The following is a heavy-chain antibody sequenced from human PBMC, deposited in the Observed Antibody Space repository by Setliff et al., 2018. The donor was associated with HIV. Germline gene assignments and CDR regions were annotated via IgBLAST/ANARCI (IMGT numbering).Heavy chain of an antibody. Sequence: PSETLSLTCIVSSGSITSSNYYWGWIRQPPGKGLEWIGSIFYSGSPYYTPSLKSRVTISVDTSKNQFSLKLSSVTAADTAVYYCARDSRRTMIIVGFDYWGQGTPVTVSS. D-gene: IGHD3-22*01. CDR1: SGSITSSNYY. CDR2: IFYSGSP. V-gene: IGHV4-39*07. CDR3: ARDSRRTMIIVGFDY. J-gene: IGHJ4*02.